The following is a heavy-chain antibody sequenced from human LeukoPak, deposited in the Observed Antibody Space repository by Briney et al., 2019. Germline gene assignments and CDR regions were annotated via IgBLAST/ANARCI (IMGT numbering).Heavy chain of an antibody. D-gene: IGHD3-22*01. J-gene: IGHJ4*02. V-gene: IGHV1-2*04. Sequence: ASVKVSCKASGYTFTGYYMHWVRQAPGQGLEWMGWISPNSGGTNYAQKFQGWVTMTRDTSISTAYMELSRLRSDDTAVYYCARKTDSSGSGDYWGQGTLVTVSS. CDR2: ISPNSGGT. CDR1: GYTFTGYY. CDR3: ARKTDSSGSGDY.